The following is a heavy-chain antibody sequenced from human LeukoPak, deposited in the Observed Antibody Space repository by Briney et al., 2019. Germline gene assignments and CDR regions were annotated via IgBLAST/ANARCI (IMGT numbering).Heavy chain of an antibody. D-gene: IGHD2-2*01. CDR3: ARGRVYCSSTSCPPFDY. CDR2: IYYSGST. Sequence: SETLSLTCTVSGGSISSYYWSWIRQPPGKGLEWIGYIYYSGSTNYNPSLKSRVTISVDTSKNHFSLKLSSVTAADTAVYYCARGRVYCSSTSCPPFDYWGQGTLVTVSS. V-gene: IGHV4-59*01. J-gene: IGHJ4*02. CDR1: GGSISSYY.